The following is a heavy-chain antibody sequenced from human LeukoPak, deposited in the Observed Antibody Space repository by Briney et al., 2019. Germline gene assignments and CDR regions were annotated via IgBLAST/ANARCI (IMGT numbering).Heavy chain of an antibody. CDR2: AYSDGNA. J-gene: IGHJ6*02. V-gene: IGHV3-66*04. CDR3: ARLFGSGWPGYFYYAMDV. D-gene: IGHD6-19*01. CDR1: GITVNSTY. Sequence: GGSLRLSCAASGITVNSTYISWVRQAPGKGLEWVSVAYSDGNAYYAGSVKGRFTISRDNSKNTLFLQMNSLRAEDTAVYYCARLFGSGWPGYFYYAMDVWGQGTTVAVSS.